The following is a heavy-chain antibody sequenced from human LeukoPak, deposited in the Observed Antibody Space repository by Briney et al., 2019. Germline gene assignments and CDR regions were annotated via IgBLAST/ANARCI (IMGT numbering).Heavy chain of an antibody. CDR1: GFIVSRKY. CDR2: IYIGNTT. J-gene: IGHJ4*02. D-gene: IGHD5-12*01. CDR3: AISGYSGYDWDY. Sequence: PGGSLRLSCAASGFIVSRKYMSWVRQAPGKGLEWVSVIYIGNTTYYADSVKGRFTISRDNSKNTLYLQMNSLRAEDTAIYYCAISGYSGYDWDYWGQGTLVTVSS. V-gene: IGHV3-53*01.